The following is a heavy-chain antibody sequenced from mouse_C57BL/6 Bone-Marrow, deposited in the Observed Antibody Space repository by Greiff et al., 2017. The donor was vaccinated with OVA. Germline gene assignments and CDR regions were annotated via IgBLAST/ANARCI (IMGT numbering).Heavy chain of an antibody. D-gene: IGHD2-14*01. CDR3: ARWVRLGAYYAMDY. Sequence: QVQLQPPGAELVKPGASVKLSCKASGYTFTSYWMHWVKQRPGRGLEWIGRIDPNSGGTKYNEKFKSKATLTVDKPSSTAYMQLSSLTSEDSAVYYCARWVRLGAYYAMDYWGQGTSVTVSS. V-gene: IGHV1-72*01. CDR2: IDPNSGGT. J-gene: IGHJ4*01. CDR1: GYTFTSYW.